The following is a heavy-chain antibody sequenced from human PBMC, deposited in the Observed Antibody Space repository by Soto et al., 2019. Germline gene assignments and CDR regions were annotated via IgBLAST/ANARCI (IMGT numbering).Heavy chain of an antibody. V-gene: IGHV1-3*01. CDR2: INAGNGNT. J-gene: IGHJ5*02. CDR1: GYTFTSYS. Sequence: ASVKVSCKASGYTFTSYSMHWVRQAPGQRLEWMGWINAGNGNTKYSHKFQGRVTITRDTSASTAYMELSSLRSEDTAVYYCARQYCSGGSCYSNNWFDPWGQGTLVTVSS. D-gene: IGHD2-15*01. CDR3: ARQYCSGGSCYSNNWFDP.